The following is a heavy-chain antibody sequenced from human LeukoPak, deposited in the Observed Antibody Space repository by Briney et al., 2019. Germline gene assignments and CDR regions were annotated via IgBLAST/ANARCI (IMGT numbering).Heavy chain of an antibody. CDR3: ARAGNYYFEY. CDR2: INSDGSTT. Sequence: PGGSLRLTCAASGFTFRTYWMHWVRQTPGQGLVWVSRINSDGSTTNYADSVKGRFTVYRDNAQNTLYLQMSSLRAEDTAVYYCARAGNYYFEYWGQGALVTVSA. CDR1: GFTFRTYW. D-gene: IGHD3-10*01. J-gene: IGHJ4*02. V-gene: IGHV3-74*01.